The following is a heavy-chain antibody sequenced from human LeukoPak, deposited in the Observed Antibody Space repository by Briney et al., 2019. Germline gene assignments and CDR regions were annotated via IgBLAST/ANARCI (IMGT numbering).Heavy chain of an antibody. J-gene: IGHJ3*02. V-gene: IGHV3-21*01. CDR1: GFTFSGYS. CDR3: ARAYYCGSGNVFNM. D-gene: IGHD3-10*01. Sequence: GGSLRLSCAASGFTFSGYSMNWVRQAPGKGLEWVSSISSTSAYIYYADSMKGRFTISRDNAKNSLYLQMNSLRAEDTAVYYCARAYYCGSGNVFNMWGQGKMVTVSS. CDR2: ISSTSAYI.